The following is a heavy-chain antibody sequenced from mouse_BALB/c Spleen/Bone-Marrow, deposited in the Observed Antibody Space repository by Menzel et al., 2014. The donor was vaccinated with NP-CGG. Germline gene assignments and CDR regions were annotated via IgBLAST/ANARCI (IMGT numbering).Heavy chain of an antibody. D-gene: IGHD2-10*02. V-gene: IGHV1-4*02. Sequence: QVQLKQSAAELARPGASVKMSCKASGYTFTSYTMHWVKQRPGQGLEWIGYINPSSGYTEYNQKFKDKTTLTADKSSSTAYMQLSSLTSEDSAVYCCAREYGNYRFAYWGQGTLVTVSA. CDR2: INPSSGYT. J-gene: IGHJ3*01. CDR1: GYTFTSYT. CDR3: AREYGNYRFAY.